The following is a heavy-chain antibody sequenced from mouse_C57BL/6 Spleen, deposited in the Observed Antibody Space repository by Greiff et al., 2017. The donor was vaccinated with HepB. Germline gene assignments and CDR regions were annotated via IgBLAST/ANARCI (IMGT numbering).Heavy chain of an antibody. V-gene: IGHV5-4*01. CDR3: ARERWSDY. D-gene: IGHD1-1*02. CDR1: GFTFSSYA. J-gene: IGHJ2*01. Sequence: EVHLVESGGGLVKPGGSLKLSCAASGFTFSSYAMSWVRQTPEKRLEWVATISDGGSYTYYPDNVKGRFTISRDNAKNNLYLQMSHLKSEDTAMYYCARERWSDYWGQGTTLTVSS. CDR2: ISDGGSYT.